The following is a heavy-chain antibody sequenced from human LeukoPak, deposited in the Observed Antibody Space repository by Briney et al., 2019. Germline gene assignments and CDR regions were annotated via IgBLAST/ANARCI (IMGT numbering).Heavy chain of an antibody. CDR1: GFTFSSYG. J-gene: IGHJ3*02. CDR2: ISYDGSNK. CDR3: ARCKRPLVGGDAFDI. V-gene: IGHV3-30*03. D-gene: IGHD1-26*01. Sequence: PGGSLRLSCAASGFTFSSYGMSWVRQAPGKGLEWVAVISYDGSNKYYADSVKGRFTISRDNSKNTLYLQMNSLRAEDTAVYYCARCKRPLVGGDAFDIWGQGTMVTVSS.